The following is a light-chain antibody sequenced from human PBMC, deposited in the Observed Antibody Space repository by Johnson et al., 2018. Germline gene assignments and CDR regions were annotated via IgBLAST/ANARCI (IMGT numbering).Light chain of an antibody. CDR2: ENN. J-gene: IGLJ1*01. Sequence: QSVLTQPPSVSAAPGQKVTISCSGSSSNIGNNYVSWYQQLPGTAPKILIYENNKRPSGIPDRFSGSKSGTSATLGITGLRTGDEAGYSCGTWDRSLSAGNVFGTGTKVTVL. V-gene: IGLV1-51*02. CDR1: SSNIGNNY. CDR3: GTWDRSLSAGNV.